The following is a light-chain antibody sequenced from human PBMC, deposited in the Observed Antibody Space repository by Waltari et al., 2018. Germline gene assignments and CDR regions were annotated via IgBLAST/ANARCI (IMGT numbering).Light chain of an antibody. Sequence: QSALTQPASVSGSPGPSLTISCYGTSSDVGFYNYVPCYQQHPGKAPKPMIYDVSQRPSGVSDRFSGSKSSNTPSLTIAGLQAEDEADYYCNSYTGSSSWVFGGGTKVTVL. CDR2: DVS. V-gene: IGLV2-14*01. J-gene: IGLJ3*02. CDR3: NSYTGSSSWV. CDR1: SSDVGFYNY.